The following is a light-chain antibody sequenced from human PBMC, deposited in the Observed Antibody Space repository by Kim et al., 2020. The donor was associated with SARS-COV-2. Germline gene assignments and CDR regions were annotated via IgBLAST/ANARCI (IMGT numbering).Light chain of an antibody. Sequence: EIVLTQSPGTQSLSPGERATLSCRASQSVSSSYLAWYQQKPGQAPRLLIYGASSRATGIPDRFSGSGSGTDFTLTISRLEPEDFAVYYCQQYGSSPPHTFGQGTKLEI. CDR3: QQYGSSPPHT. CDR2: GAS. CDR1: QSVSSSY. J-gene: IGKJ2*01. V-gene: IGKV3-20*01.